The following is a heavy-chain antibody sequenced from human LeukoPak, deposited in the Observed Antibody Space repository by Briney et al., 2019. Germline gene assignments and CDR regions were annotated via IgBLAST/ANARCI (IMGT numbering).Heavy chain of an antibody. Sequence: GESLKISCKGSGYSFTSYGISWVRQAPGQGLEWMGWISAYNGNTNYAQKLQGRVTMTTDTSTSTAYMELRSLRSDDTAVYYCARVGGSGPYYYYYYMDVWGKGTTVTVSS. CDR1: GYSFTSYG. CDR2: ISAYNGNT. J-gene: IGHJ6*03. D-gene: IGHD3-10*01. CDR3: ARVGGSGPYYYYYYMDV. V-gene: IGHV1-18*01.